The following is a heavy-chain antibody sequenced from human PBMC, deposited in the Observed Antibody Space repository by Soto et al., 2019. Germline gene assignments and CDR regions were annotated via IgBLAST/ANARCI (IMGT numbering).Heavy chain of an antibody. J-gene: IGHJ5*02. CDR1: GFTFSTYA. Sequence: GGSLRLSCSGSGFTFSTYAMSWFRQAPGKGLEWVSSISGSGGSTYYADSVKGRFTISRDNSKNTLYLQMNSLRAEDTAIYYCAKMSGRVAVAARGFDPWGQGTLVTVSS. D-gene: IGHD6-19*01. V-gene: IGHV3-23*01. CDR3: AKMSGRVAVAARGFDP. CDR2: ISGSGGST.